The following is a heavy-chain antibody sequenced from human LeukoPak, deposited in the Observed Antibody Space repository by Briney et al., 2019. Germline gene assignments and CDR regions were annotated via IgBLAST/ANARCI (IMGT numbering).Heavy chain of an antibody. J-gene: IGHJ4*02. V-gene: IGHV3-23*01. CDR3: AKDGLYFDGSTHIYYFDS. CDR1: GVSFGGYA. CDR2: ITYNGAAT. Sequence: PGGSLRLSCAASGVSFGGYAMTWVRHAPGKGLEWVSSITYNGAATYYLDSVKARFTISRDNSRSTLYLQMDSLTAEDTALYYCAKDGLYFDGSTHIYYFDSWGQGTLVAVSS. D-gene: IGHD3-9*01.